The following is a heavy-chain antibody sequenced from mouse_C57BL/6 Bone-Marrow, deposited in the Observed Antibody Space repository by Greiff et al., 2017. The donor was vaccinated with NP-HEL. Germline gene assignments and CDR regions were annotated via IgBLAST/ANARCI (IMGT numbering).Heavy chain of an antibody. CDR2: IYPGGGYT. CDR3: ARESLLGAMDY. J-gene: IGHJ4*01. D-gene: IGHD4-1*01. Sequence: QVHVKQSGAELVRPGTSVKMSCKASGYTFTNYWIGWAKQRPGHGLEWIGDIYPGGGYTNYNEKFKGKATLTADKSSSTAYMQLSSLTSEDSAIYYCARESLLGAMDYWGQGTSVTVSS. V-gene: IGHV1-63*01. CDR1: GYTFTNYW.